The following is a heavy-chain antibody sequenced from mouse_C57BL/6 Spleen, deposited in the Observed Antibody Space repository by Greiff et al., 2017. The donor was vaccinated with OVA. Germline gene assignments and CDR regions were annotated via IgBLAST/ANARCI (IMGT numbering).Heavy chain of an antibody. CDR3: ARSPYGWYFDV. D-gene: IGHD1-1*01. CDR1: GYTFTSYW. V-gene: IGHV1-52*01. Sequence: QVQLQQPGAELVRPGSSVKLSCKASGYTFTSYWMHWVKQRPIQGLEWIGNIDPSDSETHYNQKFKDKATLTVDKSSSTAYMQLSSLTSEDSAVYYCARSPYGWYFDVWGTGTTVTVSS. CDR2: IDPSDSET. J-gene: IGHJ1*03.